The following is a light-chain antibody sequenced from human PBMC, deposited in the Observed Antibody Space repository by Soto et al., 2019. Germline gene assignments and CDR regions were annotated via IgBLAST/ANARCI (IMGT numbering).Light chain of an antibody. CDR3: QQYDHRPLT. Sequence: DIQMTQSPSSLSASVRDRVTITSQASQDISNYLNWYQQKPGKAPKLLICDASNLEPGVPSRFSGSGSGTDFTFTISSLQPEDIATYYGQQYDHRPLTFGPGTKVDIK. V-gene: IGKV1-33*01. J-gene: IGKJ3*01. CDR1: QDISNY. CDR2: DAS.